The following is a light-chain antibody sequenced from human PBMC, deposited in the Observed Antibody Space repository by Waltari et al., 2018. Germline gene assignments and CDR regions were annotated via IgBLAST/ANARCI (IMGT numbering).Light chain of an antibody. CDR1: SPNSGRHY. J-gene: IGLJ2*01. CDR2: EDD. V-gene: IGLV1-51*01. CDR3: GTWDSSMSVGV. Sequence: QSVLTHPPSVSAASGPKVPISCSGSSPNSGRHYVSWYQQFPGTAPKLLIYEDDKRPSGISGRFSGSKSGTSATLDIHGLQTGDEADYYCGTWDSSMSVGVLGGGTKVTVL.